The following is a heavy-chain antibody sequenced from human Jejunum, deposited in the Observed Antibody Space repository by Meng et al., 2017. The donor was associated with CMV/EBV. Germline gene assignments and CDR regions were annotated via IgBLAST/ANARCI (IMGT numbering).Heavy chain of an antibody. J-gene: IGHJ4*02. D-gene: IGHD5-18*01. CDR3: AKSLVDTTMDLDY. CDR1: GFTFISFA. V-gene: IGHV3-23*01. CDR2: IRGSDDKT. Sequence: SGFTFISFAMTWVRQAPGKGLEWVSTIRGSDDKTYYSDSVRGRFTISRDNSKNTLYLQMNSLRAEDTAVYYCAKSLVDTTMDLDYWGQGMLVTVSS.